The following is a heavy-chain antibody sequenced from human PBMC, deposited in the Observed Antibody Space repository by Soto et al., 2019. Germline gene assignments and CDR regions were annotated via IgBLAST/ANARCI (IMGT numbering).Heavy chain of an antibody. J-gene: IGHJ5*02. CDR2: IFYSGTT. Sequence: SETLSLTCTVSGGSISSGGYYWSWIRQHPGKGLEWIGYIFYSGTTYYNPSLKSRVTISVDTSKNQFSLKLSSVTAADTAVYYCARERGYTAMVTPWFDPWGQGTLVTVSS. D-gene: IGHD5-18*01. CDR1: GGSISSGGYY. V-gene: IGHV4-31*03. CDR3: ARERGYTAMVTPWFDP.